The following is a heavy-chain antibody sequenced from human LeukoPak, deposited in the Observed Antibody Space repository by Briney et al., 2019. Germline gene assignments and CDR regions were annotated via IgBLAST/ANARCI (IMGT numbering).Heavy chain of an antibody. V-gene: IGHV1-69*04. J-gene: IGHJ4*02. D-gene: IGHD2-2*01. Sequence: ASVKVSCKASGGTFSSYAISWVRQAPGQGLEWMGRIIPILGIANYAQKFQGRVTITADKSTSTAYMELSSLRSEDTAVYYCARGQPERSDIDYWGQGTLVTVSS. CDR2: IIPILGIA. CDR1: GGTFSSYA. CDR3: ARGQPERSDIDY.